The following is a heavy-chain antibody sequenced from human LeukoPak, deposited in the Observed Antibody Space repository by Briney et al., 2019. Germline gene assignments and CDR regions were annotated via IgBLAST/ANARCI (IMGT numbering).Heavy chain of an antibody. CDR3: ARDSGSSWFGPLDY. CDR1: GFTFSSHG. CDR2: IWYDGSNE. Sequence: GGSLRLSCAASGFTFSSHGMHWVRQAPGKGLEWVAVIWYDGSNEFCVDSVKGRFTISRDNSKNTLYLQMNSLRAEDTAVYYCARDSGSSWFGPLDYWGRGTLVTVSS. D-gene: IGHD6-13*01. V-gene: IGHV3-33*01. J-gene: IGHJ4*02.